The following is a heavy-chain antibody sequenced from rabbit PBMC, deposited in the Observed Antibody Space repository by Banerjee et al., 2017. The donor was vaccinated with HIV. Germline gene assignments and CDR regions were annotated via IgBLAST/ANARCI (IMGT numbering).Heavy chain of an antibody. CDR1: GIDFSSYYD. CDR2: IDPVFGST. D-gene: IGHD4-1*01. CDR3: ARDPLYYSSGWGTFNL. Sequence: QSLEESGGDLVKPGASLTLTCKASGIDFSSYYDMCWVRQAPGKGLEWIGYIDPVFGSTSYASWVNGRFTISSHNAQNTLYLQLNSLTAADTATYFCARDPLYYSSGWGTFNLWGPGTLVTVS. V-gene: IGHV1S43*01. J-gene: IGHJ4*01.